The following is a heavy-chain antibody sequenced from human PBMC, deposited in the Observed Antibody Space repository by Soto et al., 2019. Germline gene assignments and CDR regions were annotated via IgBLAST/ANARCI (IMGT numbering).Heavy chain of an antibody. D-gene: IGHD6-6*01. CDR3: AKDRGPYSSSADDY. CDR1: GFTFSSYA. Sequence: GGSLSLSCAASGFTFSSYAMSWVRQAPGKGLEWVSAISGSGGSTYYADSVKGRFTISRDNSKNTLYLQMNSLRAEDTAVYYCAKDRGPYSSSADDYWGQGTLVTVSS. V-gene: IGHV3-23*01. J-gene: IGHJ4*02. CDR2: ISGSGGST.